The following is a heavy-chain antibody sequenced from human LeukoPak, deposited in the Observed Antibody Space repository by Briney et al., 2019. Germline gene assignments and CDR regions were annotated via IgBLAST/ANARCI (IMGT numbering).Heavy chain of an antibody. CDR3: ARDLDIVVVAAALRHYGLDV. V-gene: IGHV1-18*01. J-gene: IGHJ6*02. Sequence: ASVKVSCKASGYTFTSYGISWVRQAPGQGLEWMGWISAYNGNTNYAQKFQGRVTMTTDTSTTTAYMELRSLRSDDTAVYYCARDLDIVVVAAALRHYGLDVWGQGTTVTVSS. CDR1: GYTFTSYG. CDR2: ISAYNGNT. D-gene: IGHD2-15*01.